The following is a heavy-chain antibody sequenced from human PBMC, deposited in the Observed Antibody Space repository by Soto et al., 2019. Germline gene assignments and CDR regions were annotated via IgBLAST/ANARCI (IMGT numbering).Heavy chain of an antibody. CDR2: IYSKAGTI. J-gene: IGHJ4*02. Sequence: QVQLVQSGAEVQKPGASVKVSCKTSGYTFNDFGITWVRQAPGLGLEWLGCIYSKAGTINFAPKFQGRVIMTTDTSTSTAYMELTSLAFDDSAVYFCARDIGFDIDYWGQGTLVTVS. D-gene: IGHD5-12*01. CDR3: ARDIGFDIDY. V-gene: IGHV1-18*01. CDR1: GYTFNDFG.